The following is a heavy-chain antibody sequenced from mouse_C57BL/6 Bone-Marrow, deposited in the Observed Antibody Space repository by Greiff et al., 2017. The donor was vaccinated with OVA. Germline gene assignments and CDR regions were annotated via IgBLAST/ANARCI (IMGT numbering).Heavy chain of an antibody. D-gene: IGHD1-1*01. CDR2: IWTGGGT. V-gene: IGHV2-9-1*01. Sequence: VKLMESGPGLVAPSQSLSITCTVSGFSFTSYAISWVRQPPGKGLEWLGVIWTGGGTNYNSALKSRLSISKDNSKSQVFLKMNSLQTDDTARYYCATSSYGRFAYWGQGTLVTVSA. J-gene: IGHJ3*01. CDR3: ATSSYGRFAY. CDR1: GFSFTSYA.